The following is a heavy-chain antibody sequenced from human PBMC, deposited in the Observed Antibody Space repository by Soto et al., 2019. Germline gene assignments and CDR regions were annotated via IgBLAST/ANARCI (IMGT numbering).Heavy chain of an antibody. CDR2: INPSGGST. CDR1: GYTFTSYY. V-gene: IGHV1-46*01. D-gene: IGHD3-22*01. CDR3: ARLLYYDSSGALEPEDYGTDV. J-gene: IGHJ6*02. Sequence: WASVKVSCKASGYTFTSYYMHWVRQAPGQGLEWMGIINPSGGSTSYAQKFQGRVTMTRDTSTSTVYMELGSLRSEDTAVYYCARLLYYDSSGALEPEDYGTDVWGQGTTVTVSS.